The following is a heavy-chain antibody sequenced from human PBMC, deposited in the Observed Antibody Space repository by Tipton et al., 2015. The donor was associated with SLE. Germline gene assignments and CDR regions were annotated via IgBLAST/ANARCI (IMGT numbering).Heavy chain of an antibody. V-gene: IGHV1-2*06. CDR1: GHTSNNYY. D-gene: IGHD2-2*01. CDR2: INPNSGGR. CDR3: ASGAYCISTACYGGFDS. Sequence: QSGAEVKKPGASVKVSCKASGHTSNNYYIHWVRQAPGQGLEWMGRINPNSGGRNYAQKFQGRVTMTWDTSIRTAYLDLSGLTLDDAAMFFCASGAYCISTACYGGFDSWGPGTLLTVSS. J-gene: IGHJ4*02.